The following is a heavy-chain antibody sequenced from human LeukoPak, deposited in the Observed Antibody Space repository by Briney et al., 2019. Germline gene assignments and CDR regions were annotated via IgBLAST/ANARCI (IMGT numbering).Heavy chain of an antibody. CDR3: ARGRYYYDSSGYYRGYYFDY. J-gene: IGHJ4*02. CDR1: GFTFSSYA. Sequence: PGGSLRLSCAASGFTFSSYAMHWVRQAPGKGLEGVAVVSYDGSNKYYADSVKGRFTISRDNSKNTLYLQMNSLRAEDTAVYYCARGRYYYDSSGYYRGYYFDYWGQGTLVTVSS. D-gene: IGHD3-22*01. CDR2: VSYDGSNK. V-gene: IGHV3-30-3*01.